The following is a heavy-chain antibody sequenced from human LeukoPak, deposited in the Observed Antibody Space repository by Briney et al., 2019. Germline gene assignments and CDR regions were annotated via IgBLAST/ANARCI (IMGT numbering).Heavy chain of an antibody. D-gene: IGHD6-19*01. CDR2: INRDETDI. CDR3: ARGDGRGRSDGAT. J-gene: IGHJ1*01. V-gene: IGHV3-7*02. Sequence: PGESLRLSCAASGFNFNSYMGWVRQAPEEGLEWVAIINRDETDIYYVDSVKGRFTISRDNAKSSLFLEMNSLRVEDTGVYYCARGDGRGRSDGATWGPGTLVTVSS. CDR1: GFNFNSY.